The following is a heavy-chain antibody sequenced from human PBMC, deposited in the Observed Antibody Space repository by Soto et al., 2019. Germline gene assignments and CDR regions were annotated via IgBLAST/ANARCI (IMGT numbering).Heavy chain of an antibody. CDR1: GGSFSGYD. CDR3: ARGRDFWSGYYLDY. CDR2: INHSGST. D-gene: IGHD3-3*01. V-gene: IGHV4-34*01. J-gene: IGHJ4*01. Sequence: SETLSLTCAVYGGSFSGYDWSGIRQPPGKGLEWIGEINHSGSTNYNPSLKSRVTISVDTSKNQFSLKLSSVTAADTAVYYCARGRDFWSGYYLDYWGQGTLVSSSS.